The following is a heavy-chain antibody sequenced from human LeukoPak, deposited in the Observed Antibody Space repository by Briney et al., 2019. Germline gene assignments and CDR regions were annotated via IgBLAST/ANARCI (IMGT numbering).Heavy chain of an antibody. CDR3: AKDRAGAYSSGGTGFDY. CDR1: GFTFSSNA. J-gene: IGHJ4*02. V-gene: IGHV3-23*01. CDR2: ISGSGGST. D-gene: IGHD6-19*01. Sequence: GGSLRLSCAASGFTFSSNAMSWVRQAPGKGLEWVSVISGSGGSTYYADSVKGRFTISRDNSKNTLYLQMNSLRAKDTAIYYCAKDRAGAYSSGGTGFDYWGQGTLVTVSS.